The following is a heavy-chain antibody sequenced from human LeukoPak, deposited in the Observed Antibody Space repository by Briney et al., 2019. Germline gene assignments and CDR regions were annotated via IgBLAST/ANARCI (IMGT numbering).Heavy chain of an antibody. J-gene: IGHJ6*02. Sequence: GGSLRPSCAASGFTFSSYWMSWVRQAPGKGLEWVANIKQDGSEKYYVDSVKGRFTISRDNAKNSLYLQMNSLRAEDTAVYYCARDPIAAAVDVWGQGTTVTVSS. CDR3: ARDPIAAAVDV. D-gene: IGHD6-13*01. CDR2: IKQDGSEK. V-gene: IGHV3-7*01. CDR1: GFTFSSYW.